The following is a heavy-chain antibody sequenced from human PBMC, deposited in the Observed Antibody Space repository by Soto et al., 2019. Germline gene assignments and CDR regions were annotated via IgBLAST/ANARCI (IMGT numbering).Heavy chain of an antibody. D-gene: IGHD4-17*01. CDR3: AKSLHGDYARAPYYFDY. CDR1: GFTFDDFA. Sequence: GGSLRLSCAVSGFTFDDFAMHWVRQAPGKGLEWVSGISWNSGNIGYADSVKGRFTISRDNAENSLYLQMSSLRAEDTALYYCAKSLHGDYARAPYYFDYWGQGTLVTVSS. CDR2: ISWNSGNI. V-gene: IGHV3-9*01. J-gene: IGHJ4*02.